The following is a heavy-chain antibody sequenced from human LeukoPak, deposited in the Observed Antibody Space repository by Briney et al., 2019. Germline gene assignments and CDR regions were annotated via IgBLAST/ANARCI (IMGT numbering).Heavy chain of an antibody. CDR2: VNHSGST. V-gene: IGHV4-34*01. Sequence: PSETLSLTCAVYGGSFSGYYWSWIRQPPGKGLEWIGEVNHSGSTNYNPSLKSRVTISVDTSKNQFSLKVTSVTAADTAVYYCARHWTYYDYVWGSYRPYYFDYWGQGTLVTVSS. CDR1: GGSFSGYY. J-gene: IGHJ4*02. CDR3: ARHWTYYDYVWGSYRPYYFDY. D-gene: IGHD3-16*02.